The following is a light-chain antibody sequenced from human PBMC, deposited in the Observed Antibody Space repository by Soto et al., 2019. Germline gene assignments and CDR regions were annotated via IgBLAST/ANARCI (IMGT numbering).Light chain of an antibody. CDR1: QGISSY. Sequence: AILMTRSPSSFSASTGDRVTITCRASQGISSYLAWYQQKPGKAPKLLIYAASTLQSGVPSRFSGSGSGKDFTLTISCLQSEDYPTYYSPQYYSYLLTFGGGNKV. V-gene: IGKV1-8*01. CDR3: PQYYSYLLT. J-gene: IGKJ4*01. CDR2: AAS.